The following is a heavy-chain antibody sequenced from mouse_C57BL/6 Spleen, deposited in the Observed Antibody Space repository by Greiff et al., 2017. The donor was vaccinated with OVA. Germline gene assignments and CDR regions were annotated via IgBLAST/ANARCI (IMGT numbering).Heavy chain of an antibody. Sequence: EVQLVESGPGLVKPSQSLSLTCSVTGYSITSGYYWNWIRQFPGNKLEWMGYISYDGSNNYNPSLKNRISITRDTSKNQFFLKLNSVTTEDTATYDCARGGTTVVERDAMDYWGQGTSVTVSS. CDR1: GYSITSGYY. CDR2: ISYDGSN. CDR3: ARGGTTVVERDAMDY. J-gene: IGHJ4*01. D-gene: IGHD1-1*01. V-gene: IGHV3-6*01.